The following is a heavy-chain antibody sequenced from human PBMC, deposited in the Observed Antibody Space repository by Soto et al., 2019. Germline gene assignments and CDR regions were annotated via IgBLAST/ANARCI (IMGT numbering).Heavy chain of an antibody. CDR3: ASNSYGGDPWDY. V-gene: IGHV3-21*01. CDR1: GFTFSSYR. CDR2: ISSSSSYI. Sequence: EVQLVESGGGLVKPGGSLRLSCAASGFTFSSYRMNWVRQAPGKGLEWVSSISSSSSYIYYADSVKGRFTISRDNAKNSLYLQMNSRRAADTAVYDCASNSYGGDPWDYWCQGTLVTVSS. J-gene: IGHJ4*02. D-gene: IGHD1-26*01.